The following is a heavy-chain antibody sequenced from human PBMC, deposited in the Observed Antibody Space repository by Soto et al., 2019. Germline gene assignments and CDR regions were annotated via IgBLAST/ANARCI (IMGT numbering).Heavy chain of an antibody. CDR2: INYSGST. CDR3: AKTGFWSDYRVADY. V-gene: IGHV4-39*01. CDR1: GGSISNRSSY. Sequence: SETLSLTCTVSGGSISNRSSYWGWIRQPPGKVLEWIGSINYSGSTYYNPSLKSRITISVDTSKNQFSLKLSSVTAADTAVYFCAKTGFWSDYRVADYWGQGTLVTVSS. D-gene: IGHD3-3*01. J-gene: IGHJ4*02.